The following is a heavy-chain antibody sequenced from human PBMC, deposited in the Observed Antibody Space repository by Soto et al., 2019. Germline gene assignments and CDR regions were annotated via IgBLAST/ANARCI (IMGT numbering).Heavy chain of an antibody. D-gene: IGHD2-2*01. Sequence: EVQLVESGGGLVKPGGSLRLSCAASGFTFSNAWMNWVRQAPGKGLEWVGRIKSKTDGGTTDYAAPVKGRFTISRDDSKNTLYLPMNSLKTEDTAVYYCTRASHQLSDFDYWGQGTLVTVAS. CDR3: TRASHQLSDFDY. J-gene: IGHJ4*02. V-gene: IGHV3-15*07. CDR1: GFTFSNAW. CDR2: IKSKTDGGTT.